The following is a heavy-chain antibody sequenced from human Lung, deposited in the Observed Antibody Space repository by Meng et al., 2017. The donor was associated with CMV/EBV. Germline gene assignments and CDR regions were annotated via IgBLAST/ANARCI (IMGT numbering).Heavy chain of an antibody. J-gene: IGHJ4*02. CDR3: AREAGRDGYATPKFDY. D-gene: IGHD5-24*01. CDR2: IYYTGST. CDR1: GGSIGSGGYY. V-gene: IGHV4-31*03. Sequence: QVPLHESGPGRVKPSQTLSLTCTVSGGSIGSGGYYWSWIRQHPGKGLEWIGYIYYTGSTFYNPSLKSRVTISVDTSKNQFSLKLIPATAADTAVYYCAREAGRDGYATPKFDYWGQGTLVTVSS.